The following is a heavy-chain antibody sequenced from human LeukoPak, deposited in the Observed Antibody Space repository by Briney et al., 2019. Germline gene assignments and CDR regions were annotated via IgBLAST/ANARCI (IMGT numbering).Heavy chain of an antibody. Sequence: PSETLSLTCAVSGGSISSGGYSWSWIRQHPGKGLEWIGYIYYSGSTYYSPSLESRVTISVDTSKNQFSLKLSSVTAADTAVYYCAGAKNNWFDPWGQGTLVTVSS. CDR3: AGAKNNWFDP. D-gene: IGHD4/OR15-4a*01. V-gene: IGHV4-31*11. CDR1: GGSISSGGYS. CDR2: IYYSGST. J-gene: IGHJ5*02.